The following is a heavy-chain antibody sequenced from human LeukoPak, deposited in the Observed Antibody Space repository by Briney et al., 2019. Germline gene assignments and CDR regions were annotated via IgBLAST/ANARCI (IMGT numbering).Heavy chain of an antibody. V-gene: IGHV3-23*01. CDR1: GFTFSSYA. CDR3: AASATGGLLYYFDY. D-gene: IGHD2-8*02. J-gene: IGHJ4*02. Sequence: GGSLRLSCAASGFTFSSYAMSWVRQAPGKGLEWVSAISGSGGSTYYADSVKGRFTITRDNSKNTLYLQMNSLRAEATAVYYCAASATGGLLYYFDYWGQGTLVTVSS. CDR2: ISGSGGST.